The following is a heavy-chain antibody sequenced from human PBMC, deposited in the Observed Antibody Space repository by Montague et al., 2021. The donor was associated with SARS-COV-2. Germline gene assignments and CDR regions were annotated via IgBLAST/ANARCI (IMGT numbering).Heavy chain of an antibody. CDR2: IYYSGNT. Sequence: SETLSLTCTVSGGSITSSAYYWSWIRQSPRKGLEWIGTIYYSGNTYSNPSLKSRVTISMDTSKSQVSLKINSVTAADTAVYFCASLGSPAYCGGDCYLRDYGMDVWGQGTRVTVSS. CDR3: ASLGSPAYCGGDCYLRDYGMDV. D-gene: IGHD2-21*02. CDR1: GGSITSSAYY. V-gene: IGHV4-39*01. J-gene: IGHJ6*02.